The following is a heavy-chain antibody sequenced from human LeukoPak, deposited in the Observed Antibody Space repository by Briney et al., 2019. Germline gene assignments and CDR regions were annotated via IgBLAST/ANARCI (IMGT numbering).Heavy chain of an antibody. CDR3: ARRSQEYYYDSSGYYFDY. V-gene: IGHV4-34*01. Sequence: SETLSLTCAVCGGSFSGYYWRWIRQPPGKGLEWIGEINHSGSTNYNPSLKSRVTISVDTSKNQFSLKLSSVTAADTAVYYCARRSQEYYYDSSGYYFDYWGQGTLVTVSS. CDR1: GGSFSGYY. D-gene: IGHD3-22*01. CDR2: INHSGST. J-gene: IGHJ4*02.